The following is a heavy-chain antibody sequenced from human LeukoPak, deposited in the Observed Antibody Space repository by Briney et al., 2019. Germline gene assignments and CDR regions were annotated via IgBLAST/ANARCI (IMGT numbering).Heavy chain of an antibody. Sequence: SETLSLTCTVSGGSISSSNYYWGWIRQPPGKGLEWIGSIYVSGDTYYNPTLKSRVTISVGTSKNQFSLKLSSVTAADTAVYYCARLCRDGDGYYNYWGQGTLVTVSS. CDR1: GGSISSSNYY. V-gene: IGHV4-39*01. CDR3: ARLCRDGDGYYNY. CDR2: IYVSGDT. J-gene: IGHJ4*02. D-gene: IGHD3-22*01.